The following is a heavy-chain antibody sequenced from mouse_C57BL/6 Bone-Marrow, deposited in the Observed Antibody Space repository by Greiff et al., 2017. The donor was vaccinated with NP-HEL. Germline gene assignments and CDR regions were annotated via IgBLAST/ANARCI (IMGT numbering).Heavy chain of an antibody. D-gene: IGHD4-1*01. CDR2: LYPGDGDT. CDR1: GYAFSSSW. Sequence: VQLQQSGPELVKPGASVKISCKASGYAFSSSWLNWLKRRPGRGLVWIGRLYPGDGDTNYNGKFKGKATLTADKSSSTAYMQLSSLTSEDASVYFCARWELYYFDYWGQGTTLTVSS. J-gene: IGHJ2*01. CDR3: ARWELYYFDY. V-gene: IGHV1-82*01.